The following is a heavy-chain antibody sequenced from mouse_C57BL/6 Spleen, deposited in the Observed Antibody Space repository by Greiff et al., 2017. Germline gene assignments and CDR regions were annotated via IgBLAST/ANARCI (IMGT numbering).Heavy chain of an antibody. CDR2: IDPSDSET. CDR3: ARSDYYGSSPDY. CDR1: GYTFTSYW. J-gene: IGHJ2*01. Sequence: QVQLKQPGAELVRPGSSVKLSCKASGYTFTSYWMHWVKQRPIQGLEWIGNIDPSDSETHYNQKFKDKATLTVDKSSSTAYMPLSSLTSEDSAVYYCARSDYYGSSPDYWGQGTTLTVSS. D-gene: IGHD1-1*01. V-gene: IGHV1-52*01.